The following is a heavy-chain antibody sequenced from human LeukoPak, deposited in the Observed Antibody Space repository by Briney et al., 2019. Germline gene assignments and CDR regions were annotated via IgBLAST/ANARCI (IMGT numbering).Heavy chain of an antibody. CDR3: AAGDIKDYSSSWYSIPFDP. CDR1: GFTFTSSA. D-gene: IGHD6-13*01. J-gene: IGHJ5*02. CDR2: IVVGSGNT. Sequence: GASVKVSCKASGFTFTSSAMQWVRQARGQLLEWIGWIVVGSGNTNYAQKLQERVTITRDMSTSTAYMELSSLRSEDTAVYYCAAGDIKDYSSSWYSIPFDPWGQGTLVTVSS. V-gene: IGHV1-58*02.